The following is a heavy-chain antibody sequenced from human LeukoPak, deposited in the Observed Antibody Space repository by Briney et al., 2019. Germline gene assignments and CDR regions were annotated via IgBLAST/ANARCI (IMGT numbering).Heavy chain of an antibody. Sequence: GGSLRLSCAASGFTFSGYPIHWVRQAPGKGLEWVAVISYDGSNKYYADSVKGRFTISRDNAKNSLFLQMNSLRAEDTAFYYCAKGGGWFYYFDYWGQGSLVTVSS. D-gene: IGHD6-19*01. CDR1: GFTFSGYP. J-gene: IGHJ4*02. CDR3: AKGGGWFYYFDY. V-gene: IGHV3-30-3*02. CDR2: ISYDGSNK.